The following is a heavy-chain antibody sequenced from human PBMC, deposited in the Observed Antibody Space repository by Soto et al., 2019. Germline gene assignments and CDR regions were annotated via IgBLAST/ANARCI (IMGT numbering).Heavy chain of an antibody. CDR1: GSSITNSFY. CDR3: ARDPANLALAVAYFDS. Sequence: SETLSLTCRVSGSSITNSFYWGWIRQSPEKGLEWIGSISHTGRTSYNPSLKSRVSISVDTSKNQFSLTLTSVTAADTAVYYCARDPANLALAVAYFDSWGQGTPVT. V-gene: IGHV4-38-2*02. D-gene: IGHD2-15*01. J-gene: IGHJ4*02. CDR2: ISHTGRT.